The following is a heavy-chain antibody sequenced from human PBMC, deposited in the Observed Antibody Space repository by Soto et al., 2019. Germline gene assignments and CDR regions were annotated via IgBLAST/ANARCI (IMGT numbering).Heavy chain of an antibody. Sequence: PSETLSLTCAVYGGSFSGYYWSWIRQPPGKGLEWIGEINHSGSTNYNPSLKSRVTISVDTSKNQFSLQLSSVTAADTAVYYCARGPELLWFGGRYYYYGMDVWGQGTTVTVSS. CDR2: INHSGST. J-gene: IGHJ6*02. D-gene: IGHD3-10*01. CDR1: GGSFSGYY. V-gene: IGHV4-34*01. CDR3: ARGPELLWFGGRYYYYGMDV.